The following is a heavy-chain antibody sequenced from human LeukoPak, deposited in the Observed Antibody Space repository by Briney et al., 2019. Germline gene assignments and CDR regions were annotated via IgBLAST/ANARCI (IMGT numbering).Heavy chain of an antibody. CDR1: GFTFSSYA. CDR3: AKGRFYFDY. D-gene: IGHD3-3*01. V-gene: IGHV3-23*01. CDR2: ISGSGGST. J-gene: IGHJ4*02. Sequence: GRSLRLSCAASGFTFSSYAMSWVREAPGKGLEWVSAISGSGGSTYYADSVKGRFTISRDNSKNTLYLQMNSLRAEETAVYYCAKGRFYFDYWGQGTLVTVSS.